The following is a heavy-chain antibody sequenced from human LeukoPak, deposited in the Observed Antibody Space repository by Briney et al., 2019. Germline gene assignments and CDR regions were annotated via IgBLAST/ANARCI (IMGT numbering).Heavy chain of an antibody. J-gene: IGHJ2*01. Sequence: SETLSLTCTVSGGSISSSSYYWGWIRQPPGKGLEWIGSIYYSGSTYYNPSLKSRVTISVDTSKNQFSLKLSSVTAADTAVYYCARDLAYYDILTGLRLPWYFDLWGRGTLVTVSS. D-gene: IGHD3-9*01. CDR3: ARDLAYYDILTGLRLPWYFDL. V-gene: IGHV4-39*07. CDR1: GGSISSSSYY. CDR2: IYYSGST.